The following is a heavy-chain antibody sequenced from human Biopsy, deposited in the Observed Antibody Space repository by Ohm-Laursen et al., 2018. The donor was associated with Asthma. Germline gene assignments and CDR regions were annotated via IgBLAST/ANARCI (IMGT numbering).Heavy chain of an antibody. J-gene: IGHJ6*02. CDR1: GFSFSNYG. D-gene: IGHD1-20*01. Sequence: SLRLSCAASGFSFSNYGMHWVRQAPGKGLEWVAVISFDGSKKYYADSVKGRFTISRDNSKNTLYLQMNSLRGEDTAVYYCAKGRYKWNDGYYGLDVWGQGTTVTVSS. V-gene: IGHV3-30*18. CDR3: AKGRYKWNDGYYGLDV. CDR2: ISFDGSKK.